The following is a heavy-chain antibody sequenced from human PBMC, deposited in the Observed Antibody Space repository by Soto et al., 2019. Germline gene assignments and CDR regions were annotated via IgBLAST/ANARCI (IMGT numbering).Heavy chain of an antibody. V-gene: IGHV4-39*01. Sequence: SETLSLTCTVSGGSISSSSYYWGWIRQPPGKGLEWIGSIYYSGNTYYNPSLKSRVTISVDTSKNQFSLKLSSVTAADTAVYYCARSKFGVGGDFDYWGQGTLVTVSS. J-gene: IGHJ4*02. D-gene: IGHD6-19*01. CDR1: GGSISSSSYY. CDR3: ARSKFGVGGDFDY. CDR2: IYYSGNT.